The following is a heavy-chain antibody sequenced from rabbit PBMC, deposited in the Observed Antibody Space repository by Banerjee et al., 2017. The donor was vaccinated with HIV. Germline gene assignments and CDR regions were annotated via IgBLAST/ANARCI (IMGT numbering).Heavy chain of an antibody. Sequence: EESGGDLVQPEGSLTLTCTVSGFSFSSSYWICWVRQAPEKGLEWIACIYAGSGGSTYYASWAKGRFTISKTSSTTVTLQMTSLTAADTATYFCARAAGYGGYGFATGFNLWGQGTLVTVS. V-gene: IGHV1S45*01. CDR3: ARAAGYGGYGFATGFNL. CDR1: GFSFSSSYW. D-gene: IGHD6-1*01. CDR2: IYAGSGGST. J-gene: IGHJ4*01.